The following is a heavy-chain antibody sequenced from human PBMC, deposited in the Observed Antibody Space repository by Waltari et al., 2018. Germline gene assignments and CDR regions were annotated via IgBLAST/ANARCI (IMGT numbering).Heavy chain of an antibody. CDR1: GYTFSRYY. CDR3: ARRRDYYDSSGYYSTFDY. V-gene: IGHV1-46*01. J-gene: IGHJ4*02. D-gene: IGHD3-22*01. CDR2: INPSGGST. Sequence: QVQLVQSGAEVKKPGASVKVSCKASGYTFSRYYIHWVRQAPGQGLEGMGIINPSGGSTSYAQKFQGRVTMTRETATSTVYMELSSLRSEDTAVYYCARRRDYYDSSGYYSTFDYWGQGTRVTVYS.